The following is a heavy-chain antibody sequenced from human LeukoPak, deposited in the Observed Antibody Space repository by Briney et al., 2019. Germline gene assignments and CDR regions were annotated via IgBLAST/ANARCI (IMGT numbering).Heavy chain of an antibody. CDR1: GYTFTSYG. CDR3: ARGGSGSQAFDY. V-gene: IGHV1-69*04. CDR2: IIPILGIA. D-gene: IGHD3-10*01. Sequence: SVKVSCKASGYTFTSYGISWVRQAPGQGLEWMGRIIPILGIANYAQKFQGRVTITADKSTSTAYMELSSLRSEDTAVYYCARGGSGSQAFDYWGQGTLVTVSS. J-gene: IGHJ4*02.